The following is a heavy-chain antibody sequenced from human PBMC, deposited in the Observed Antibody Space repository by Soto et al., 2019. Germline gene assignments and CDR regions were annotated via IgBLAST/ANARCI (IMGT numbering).Heavy chain of an antibody. Sequence: LETLCLRYTVSNGSSRSAIYYWGCIRQPPGKGLEWIGSIYHSGSTYYNPSLQGRVTISVDTSKNQFSLKLSSVTAADTAVYFCAGRSSLASVQVYFGEISNYNWFDPWGQGTLVTVSS. D-gene: IGHD3-10*01. CDR1: NGSSRSAIYY. CDR3: AGRSSLASVQVYFGEISNYNWFDP. CDR2: IYHSGST. V-gene: IGHV4-39*01. J-gene: IGHJ5*02.